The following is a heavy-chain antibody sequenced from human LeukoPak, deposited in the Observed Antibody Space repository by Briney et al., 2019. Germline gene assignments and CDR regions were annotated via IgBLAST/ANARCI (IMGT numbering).Heavy chain of an antibody. CDR2: ISYTGTT. V-gene: IGHV4-39*07. CDR1: GFTFSSYS. J-gene: IGHJ3*02. D-gene: IGHD3-16*02. Sequence: GSLRLSCATSGFTFSSYSMNWIRQPPGKGLEWIGSISYTGTTYYNPSLRGRVTISVDTSKNRFSLKLSSVTAADTAVYYCARDRAYYHYIWGSYRYTVNAFDIWGQGTMVTVSS. CDR3: ARDRAYYHYIWGSYRYTVNAFDI.